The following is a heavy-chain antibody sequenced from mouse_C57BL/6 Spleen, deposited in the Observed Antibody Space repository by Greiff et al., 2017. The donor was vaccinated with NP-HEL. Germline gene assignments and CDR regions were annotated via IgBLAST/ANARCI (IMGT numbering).Heavy chain of an antibody. Sequence: VQLQQPGAELVKPGASVKLSCKASGYTFTSYWMQWVKQRPGQGLEWIGEIDPSDSYTNYNQKFKGKATLTVDTSSSTAYMQLSSLTSEDSAVYYCARSAYYGSSYGFAYWGQGTLVTVSA. CDR2: IDPSDSYT. J-gene: IGHJ3*01. V-gene: IGHV1-50*01. CDR1: GYTFTSYW. D-gene: IGHD1-1*01. CDR3: ARSAYYGSSYGFAY.